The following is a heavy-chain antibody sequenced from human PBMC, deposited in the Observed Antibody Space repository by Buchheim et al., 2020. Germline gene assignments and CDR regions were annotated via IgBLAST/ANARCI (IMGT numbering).Heavy chain of an antibody. J-gene: IGHJ5*02. V-gene: IGHV4-31*03. CDR3: AREVSPQWLVVIRAVGWFDP. CDR1: GGSISSGGYY. CDR2: IYYSGST. D-gene: IGHD3-22*01. Sequence: QVQLQESGPGLVKPSQTLSLTCTVSGGSISSGGYYWSWIRQHPGKGLEWIGYIYYSGSTYYNPSLKSRVTISVDTSKNPFSLKLSSVTAADTAVYYCAREVSPQWLVVIRAVGWFDPWGQGTL.